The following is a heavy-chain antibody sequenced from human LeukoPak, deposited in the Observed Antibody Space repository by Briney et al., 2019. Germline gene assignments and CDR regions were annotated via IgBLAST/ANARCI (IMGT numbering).Heavy chain of an antibody. J-gene: IGHJ5*02. Sequence: PGGSLRLSCAASGFTFSSYAMSWVRQAPGKGLEWVSAISGSGGSTYYADSVKGRFTISRDNSKNTLYLRMSSLRAEDTAVYYCAKDPSSSWTVNWFDPWGQGTLVTVSS. CDR2: ISGSGGST. CDR3: AKDPSSSWTVNWFDP. D-gene: IGHD6-13*01. CDR1: GFTFSSYA. V-gene: IGHV3-23*01.